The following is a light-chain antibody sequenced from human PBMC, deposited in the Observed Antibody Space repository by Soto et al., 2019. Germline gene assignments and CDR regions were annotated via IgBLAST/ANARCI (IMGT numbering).Light chain of an antibody. V-gene: IGKV1-5*01. Sequence: DIQLTQSPSTLSASVGDRVTVTCRASQRIDRYLAWYQQKPGKAPKLLVYDASTLEGGVPSSFSGSGSATEFILTISSLQPDDFATYYCQQYKDGAWTFGQGTKVE. CDR3: QQYKDGAWT. J-gene: IGKJ1*01. CDR1: QRIDRY. CDR2: DAS.